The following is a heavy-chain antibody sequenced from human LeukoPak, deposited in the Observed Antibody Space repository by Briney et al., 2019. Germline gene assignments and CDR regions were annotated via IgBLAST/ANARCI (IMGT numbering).Heavy chain of an antibody. J-gene: IGHJ4*02. V-gene: IGHV3-53*01. CDR3: ARLYSSSSAIDY. CDR1: GFAVSSNY. CDR2: IYSGGST. D-gene: IGHD6-6*01. Sequence: PGGSLRLSCAASGFAVSSNYMSWVRQAPGKGLEWVSVIYSGGSTYYADSVKGRFTISRDNSKNTLYLQMNSLRAEDTAVYYCARLYSSSSAIDYWGQGTLVTVSS.